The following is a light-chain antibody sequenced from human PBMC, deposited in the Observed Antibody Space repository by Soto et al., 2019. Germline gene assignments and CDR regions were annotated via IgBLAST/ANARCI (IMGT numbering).Light chain of an antibody. CDR1: QNILYSSNNKNY. CDR3: QQYYSLTWT. J-gene: IGKJ1*01. CDR2: WAS. V-gene: IGKV4-1*01. Sequence: DIVMTQSPDSLAVSLGERATINCKSSQNILYSSNNKNYLAWYQQKPGQPPKLLIYWASTRESGVPDRFSGRGSGTDFPLTISSLQAEDVAVYYCQQYYSLTWTFGRGTTVEIK.